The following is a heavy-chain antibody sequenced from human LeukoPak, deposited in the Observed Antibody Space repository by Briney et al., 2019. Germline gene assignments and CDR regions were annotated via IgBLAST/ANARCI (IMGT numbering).Heavy chain of an antibody. CDR2: ISSSTGNT. V-gene: IGHV1-18*01. D-gene: IGHD3-22*01. CDR3: ARYYYDSSGYYIDY. Sequence: ASVKVSCKASGYNFNTYGISWVRQAPGQGLEWMGWISSSTGNTKYAQKLQDRVTMTTDTSTSTAYMELRSLRSDDTAVYYCARYYYDSSGYYIDYWGQGTLVTVSS. J-gene: IGHJ4*02. CDR1: GYNFNTYG.